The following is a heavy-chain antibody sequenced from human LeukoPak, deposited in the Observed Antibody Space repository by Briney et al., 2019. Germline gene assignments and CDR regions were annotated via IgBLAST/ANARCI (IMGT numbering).Heavy chain of an antibody. CDR1: GFTFSSYE. Sequence: GGSLRLSCAASGFTFSSYEMNWVRQAPGKGLEWVAFIRYDGSNKYYADSVKGRFTISRDNSKNTLYLQMNSLRAEDTAVYYCAKDRGRSSSWYLDYWGQGTLVTVSS. D-gene: IGHD6-13*01. V-gene: IGHV3-30*02. J-gene: IGHJ4*02. CDR3: AKDRGRSSSWYLDY. CDR2: IRYDGSNK.